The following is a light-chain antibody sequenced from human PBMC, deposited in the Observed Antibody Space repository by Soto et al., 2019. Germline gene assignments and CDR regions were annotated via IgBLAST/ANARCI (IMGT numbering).Light chain of an antibody. J-gene: IGLJ2*01. Sequence: QSALTQPPSASGSPGQSVTISCTGTSSDVGGYNYVSWYQQHPGEAPKLMIYEVIKRPSGVPDRFSGSKSGNTASLTVTGLQAEDEADYYCSSYAGNNNLRVFGGGTKLTVL. CDR3: SSYAGNNNLRV. CDR2: EVI. CDR1: SSDVGGYNY. V-gene: IGLV2-8*01.